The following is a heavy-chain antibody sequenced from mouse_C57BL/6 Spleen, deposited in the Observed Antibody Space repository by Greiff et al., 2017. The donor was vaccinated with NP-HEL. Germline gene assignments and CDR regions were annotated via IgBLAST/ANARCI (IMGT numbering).Heavy chain of an antibody. V-gene: IGHV2-9-1*01. CDR3: ARNSDSGSFDY. CDR2: LWTGGGT. J-gene: IGHJ2*01. D-gene: IGHD3-2*02. Sequence: VKLVESGPGLVAPSQSLSITCTVSGFSLTSYAISWVRPPPGTGLAWLGVLWTGGGTNYTSALKSRLSISKDNSKSQVFLKMNSLQTDDTARYYCARNSDSGSFDYWGQGTTLTVSS. CDR1: GFSLTSYA.